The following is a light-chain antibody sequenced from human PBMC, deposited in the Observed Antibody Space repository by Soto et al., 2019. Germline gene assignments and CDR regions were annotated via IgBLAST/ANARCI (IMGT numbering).Light chain of an antibody. CDR2: GAS. J-gene: IGKJ1*01. CDR3: QQYNNWPWT. Sequence: ETVMTQSPATLSVSPGERATLSCRASQSIRSTLAWFQQKPGQAPRLLIYGASTRATGIPARFSGSGSGTEFTLIISSLQSEDFAVYFCQQYNNWPWTFGQGTKV. CDR1: QSIRST. V-gene: IGKV3-15*01.